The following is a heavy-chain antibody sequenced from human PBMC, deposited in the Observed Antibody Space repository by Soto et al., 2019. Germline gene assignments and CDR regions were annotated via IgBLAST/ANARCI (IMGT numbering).Heavy chain of an antibody. CDR2: INSDGSST. Sequence: EVQLVESGGGLVQPGGSLRLSCAASGFTFSSYWMHWVRQAPGKGLVWVSRINSDGSSTSYADSVKGRFTISRDNAKNXLYLQMNSLRAEDTAVYYRARDVGYSGYEGYGMDVWGQGTTVTVSS. J-gene: IGHJ6*02. D-gene: IGHD5-12*01. CDR3: ARDVGYSGYEGYGMDV. V-gene: IGHV3-74*01. CDR1: GFTFSSYW.